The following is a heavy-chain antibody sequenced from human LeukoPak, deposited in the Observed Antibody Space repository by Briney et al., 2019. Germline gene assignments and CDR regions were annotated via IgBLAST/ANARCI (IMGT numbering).Heavy chain of an antibody. J-gene: IGHJ4*02. CDR3: VKDYPTVTTSSVLGS. CDR1: GFIFSNYA. V-gene: IGHV3-30*18. Sequence: GGSLRLSCAASGFIFSNYAIHWVRQAPGKGLEWVAAVSYDGNLQHYADAVKGRFTVSRDNSKNTVFLQINSLRTEGSAVYWCVKDYPTVTTSSVLGSWGQGTLVTVSS. D-gene: IGHD4-17*01. CDR2: VSYDGNLQ.